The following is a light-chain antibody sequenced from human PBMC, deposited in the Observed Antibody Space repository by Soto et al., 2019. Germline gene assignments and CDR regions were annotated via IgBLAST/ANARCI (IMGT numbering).Light chain of an antibody. CDR2: AAS. CDR1: QSISRF. V-gene: IGKV1-6*01. J-gene: IGKJ5*01. Sequence: IQMTQSPSCLSASVVDGVAITCRASQSISRFLHWYQQKPGKAPKLLIYAASSLQSGVPSRFSGSGYGTDFTLTISSLQPEDFATYYCLQDYNYFGFGQGTRLEI. CDR3: LQDYNYFG.